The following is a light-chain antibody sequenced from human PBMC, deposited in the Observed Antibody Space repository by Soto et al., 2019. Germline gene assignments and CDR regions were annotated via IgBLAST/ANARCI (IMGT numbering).Light chain of an antibody. V-gene: IGKV3-20*01. CDR3: QQYVSSSRT. CDR2: GAS. J-gene: IGKJ1*01. CDR1: QSVSSY. Sequence: EIVLSQCPGTLSLSPGERATLSCRASQSVSSYLAWYQQKPGQAPRLLIYGASSRATGIPDRFSGSGSGTDFSLTISRLEPEDFAVYYCQQYVSSSRTFGQGTKVEIK.